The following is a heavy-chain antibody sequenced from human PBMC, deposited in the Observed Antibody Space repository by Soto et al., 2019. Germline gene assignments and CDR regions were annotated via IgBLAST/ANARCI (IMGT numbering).Heavy chain of an antibody. V-gene: IGHV1-69*01. CDR3: ARGTYCGSNCFFAREY. CDR2: INPMSRTA. J-gene: IGHJ4*02. Sequence: EQLVQSGAEVKKPGSSVKVSCKASGDTSTTYVTSWVRQAPGQGPEWIGGINPMSRTAKYSEKYNGRVTITADEATRTAYLDLTSLRFEDTAVYFRARGTYCGSNCFFAREYWGQGTLVTVSS. D-gene: IGHD2-21*01. CDR1: GDTSTTYV.